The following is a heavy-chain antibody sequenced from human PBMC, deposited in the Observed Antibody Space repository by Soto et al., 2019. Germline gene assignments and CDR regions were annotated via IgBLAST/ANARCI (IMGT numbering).Heavy chain of an antibody. D-gene: IGHD6-19*01. CDR3: AQDRCNNRGCYFDY. Sequence: EVQLLESGGDLVQPGGSLRLSCAASGFTFSNYAISWVRQAPGKGLEWVSTVSGSGGTTYYADSVKGRFTISRDNSKNTLYLQMDSLRAGDTDVYYCAQDRCNNRGCYFDYWGQGTLVTVSS. CDR2: VSGSGGTT. J-gene: IGHJ4*02. CDR1: GFTFSNYA. V-gene: IGHV3-23*01.